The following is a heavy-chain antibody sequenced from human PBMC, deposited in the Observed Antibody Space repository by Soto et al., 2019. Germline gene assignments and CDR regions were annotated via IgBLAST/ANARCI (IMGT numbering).Heavy chain of an antibody. J-gene: IGHJ4*02. Sequence: SETLSLTCTVSGGSISSSSYYWGWIRQPPGKGLEWVGSIYYSGSTYYNPSLKSRVTISVDTSKNQFSLKLSSVTAADTAVYYCARSSIAPRLFMYPFDYWGQGTLVTVSS. CDR3: ARSSIAPRLFMYPFDY. D-gene: IGHD6-6*01. CDR2: IYYSGST. V-gene: IGHV4-39*01. CDR1: GGSISSSSYY.